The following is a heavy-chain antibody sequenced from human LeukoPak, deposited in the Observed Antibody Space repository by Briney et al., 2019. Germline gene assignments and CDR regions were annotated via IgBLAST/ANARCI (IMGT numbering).Heavy chain of an antibody. CDR1: GGTFSSYA. D-gene: IGHD3-22*01. Sequence: ASVKVSCKASGGTFSSYAISWVRQAPGQGLEWMGGIIPIFGTANYAQKLQGRVTMTTDTSTSTAYMELRSLRSDDTAVYYCARDPYYYDSSGYYYVFDYWGQGTLVTVSS. V-gene: IGHV1-69*05. CDR2: IIPIFGTA. CDR3: ARDPYYYDSSGYYYVFDY. J-gene: IGHJ4*02.